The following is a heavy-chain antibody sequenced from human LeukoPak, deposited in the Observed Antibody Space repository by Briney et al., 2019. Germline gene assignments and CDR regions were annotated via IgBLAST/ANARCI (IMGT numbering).Heavy chain of an antibody. D-gene: IGHD4/OR15-4a*01. V-gene: IGHV3-64D*06. CDR1: GFTFNSYP. J-gene: IGHJ3*02. CDR3: VKESGFMVAPNSAFDI. Sequence: PGGSLRLSCSASGFTFNSYPVHWVRQAPGKGLEYVSGISRNGGSTYYADSVKGRFTISRDNSKNTLYLQMSSLRAVDTAVYYCVKESGFMVAPNSAFDIWGQGTMVTVSS. CDR2: ISRNGGST.